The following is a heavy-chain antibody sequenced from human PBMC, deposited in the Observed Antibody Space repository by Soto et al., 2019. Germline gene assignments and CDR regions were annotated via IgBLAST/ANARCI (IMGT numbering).Heavy chain of an antibody. D-gene: IGHD3-3*01. CDR1: GYTFTSYG. V-gene: IGHV1-18*01. J-gene: IGHJ4*02. Sequence: ASVKVSCKASGYTFTSYGISWVRQAPGQGLEWMGWISAYNGNTNYAQKLQGRVTMTTDTSTSTAYMELRSLRSDDTAVYYCARDWKKAPDFWSGYYSGYYFDYWGQGNLVTVSS. CDR3: ARDWKKAPDFWSGYYSGYYFDY. CDR2: ISAYNGNT.